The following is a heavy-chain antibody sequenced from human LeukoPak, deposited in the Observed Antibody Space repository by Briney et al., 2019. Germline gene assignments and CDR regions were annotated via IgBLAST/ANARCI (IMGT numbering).Heavy chain of an antibody. D-gene: IGHD3-22*01. CDR3: ASPPYYYDSSGYFDL. J-gene: IGHJ2*01. V-gene: IGHV1-2*02. CDR1: GYTFTGYY. CDR2: INPNSGGT. Sequence: ASVKVSCKASGYTFTGYYMHWVRQAPGQGLEWMGWINPNSGGTNYAQKFQGRVTMTRDTSISTAYMELSRLRSDDTAVYYCASPPYYYDSSGYFDLWGRGNLVTVSS.